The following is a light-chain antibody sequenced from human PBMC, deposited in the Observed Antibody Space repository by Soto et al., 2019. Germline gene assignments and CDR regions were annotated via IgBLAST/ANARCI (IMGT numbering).Light chain of an antibody. CDR2: DVS. V-gene: IGLV2-14*01. CDR1: SSDLTYNS. J-gene: IGLJ1*01. Sequence: QSALTQPASVSGSLGQSISISCTEDSSDLTYNSVSWYQHHPHKAPKLIIYDVSYRPSGVSTRFSGSQSGTSATLGITGFQTGDEADYYCGSWDSSLSAYVFGTGTRSPS. CDR3: GSWDSSLSAYV.